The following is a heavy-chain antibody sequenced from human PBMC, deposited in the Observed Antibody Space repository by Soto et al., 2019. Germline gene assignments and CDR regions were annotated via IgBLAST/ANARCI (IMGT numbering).Heavy chain of an antibody. D-gene: IGHD6-19*01. CDR1: GFSFTSYW. J-gene: IGHJ5*02. V-gene: IGHV5-51*01. Sequence: PGESLKISCKASGFSFTSYWIAWVRQTPGKGLEWMGVIFPDDSDTRYSPSFQGQVTISADRTINTAYLQWSSLKASDSAMYYCARLRAAVPAPSGYGSGFDPWGQGTQVTVSS. CDR2: IFPDDSDT. CDR3: ARLRAAVPAPSGYGSGFDP.